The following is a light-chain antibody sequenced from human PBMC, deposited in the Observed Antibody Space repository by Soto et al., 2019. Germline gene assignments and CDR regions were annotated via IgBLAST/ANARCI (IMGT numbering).Light chain of an antibody. J-gene: IGLJ1*01. V-gene: IGLV2-11*01. Sequence: QSVLTQPRSVSVSPGQSVTISCTGTSSDVGGYNYVSWFQQHPGKAPKLMIYDVSKRPSGVPDRFSGSKSGNTASLTISGLQAEDEADYYCCSYAGSPYVFGTGTKV. CDR3: CSYAGSPYV. CDR1: SSDVGGYNY. CDR2: DVS.